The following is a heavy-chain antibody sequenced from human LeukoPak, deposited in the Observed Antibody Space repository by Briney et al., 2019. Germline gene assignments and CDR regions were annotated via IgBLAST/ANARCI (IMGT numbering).Heavy chain of an antibody. Sequence: GGSLRLSCAASGFTFSSYAMSWVRQAPGKGLEWVSGISGSGGSTHYADSVKGQFTISRDNSKNTLWLQMNSLRAEDTALYYCAKKGDSGWVFDYWGQGILVTVSS. V-gene: IGHV3-23*01. CDR1: GFTFSSYA. CDR2: ISGSGGST. D-gene: IGHD6-19*01. J-gene: IGHJ4*02. CDR3: AKKGDSGWVFDY.